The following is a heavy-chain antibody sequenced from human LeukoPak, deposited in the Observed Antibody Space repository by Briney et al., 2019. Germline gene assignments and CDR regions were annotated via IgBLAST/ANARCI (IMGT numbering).Heavy chain of an antibody. CDR1: GFTFSSYW. J-gene: IGHJ4*02. Sequence: GGSLRLSCAASGFTFSSYWMSWVRQAPGKGLEWVANIKQDGSGKYYVDSVKGRFTISRDNAKNSLYLQMNSLRAEDTAVYYCARGPPRYCSSTSCYIFDYWGQGTLVTVSS. CDR2: IKQDGSGK. CDR3: ARGPPRYCSSTSCYIFDY. D-gene: IGHD2-2*01. V-gene: IGHV3-7*01.